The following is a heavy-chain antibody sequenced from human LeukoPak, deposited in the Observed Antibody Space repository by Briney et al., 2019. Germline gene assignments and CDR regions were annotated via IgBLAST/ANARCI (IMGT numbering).Heavy chain of an antibody. V-gene: IGHV3-43D*04. CDR2: IIWDGSTA. CDR3: AIDRGIRHLGIYYYDMEV. Sequence: GGPLRLSCDASGFSFGDYGMHWVRQAPGKGLEWVSRIIWDGSTADYADSVRGRFTMSKDNSKNSLFLDMTGLRVEDTALYFCAIDRGIRHLGIYYYDMEVWGKGTRVTVSS. CDR1: GFSFGDYG. J-gene: IGHJ6*03. D-gene: IGHD1-1*01.